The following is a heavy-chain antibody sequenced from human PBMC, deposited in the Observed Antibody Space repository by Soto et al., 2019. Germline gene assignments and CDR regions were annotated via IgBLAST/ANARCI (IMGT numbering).Heavy chain of an antibody. J-gene: IGHJ4*02. Sequence: GASVKVSCKASGYTFTSYGISWVRQAPGQGLEWMGWMNPNSGNTGYAQKFQGRVTMTRNTSISTAYMELSSLRSEDTAVYYCARDDYGGNSGIDYWGQGTLVTVSS. D-gene: IGHD4-17*01. CDR3: ARDDYGGNSGIDY. CDR2: MNPNSGNT. V-gene: IGHV1-8*02. CDR1: GYTFTSYG.